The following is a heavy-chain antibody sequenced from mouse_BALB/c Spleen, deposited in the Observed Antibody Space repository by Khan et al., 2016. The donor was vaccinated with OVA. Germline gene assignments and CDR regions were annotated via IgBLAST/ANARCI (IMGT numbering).Heavy chain of an antibody. CDR1: GYIFTSYW. CDR2: IYLGTGSP. D-gene: IGHD2-10*02. V-gene: IGHV1-76*01. CDR3: AREKYGNYWGAMDY. J-gene: IGHJ4*01. Sequence: QVQLKESGTELVRPGASVKLSCKTSGYIFTSYWIHWVNQRSGQGFEWMARIYLGTGSPYYNKKFKGKATLTADKSSSTAYMQLSSLKSEDSAVYFCAREKYGNYWGAMDYWGQGTSVTVSS.